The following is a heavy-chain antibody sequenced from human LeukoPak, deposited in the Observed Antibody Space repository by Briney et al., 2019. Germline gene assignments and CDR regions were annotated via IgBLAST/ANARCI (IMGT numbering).Heavy chain of an antibody. CDR3: ARDSPARDSSGYMDV. J-gene: IGHJ6*03. D-gene: IGHD6-6*01. Sequence: PGGSLRLFCAASGFSFSNYGMNWVRQAPGKGLEWVAYISSTSGTIYYADSVKGRFTVSRDNSKHTLYLQMSSLRAEDTAVYYCARDSPARDSSGYMDVWGKGTTVTVSS. V-gene: IGHV3-48*01. CDR1: GFSFSNYG. CDR2: ISSTSGTI.